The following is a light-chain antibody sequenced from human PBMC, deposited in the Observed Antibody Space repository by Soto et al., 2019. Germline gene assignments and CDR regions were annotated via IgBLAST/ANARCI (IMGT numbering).Light chain of an antibody. CDR1: QTISSW. J-gene: IGKJ1*01. CDR2: DGS. V-gene: IGKV1-5*01. Sequence: DIQMTQSPSTLSGSVGDRVTITCRASQTISSWLAWYQQKPGKAPKLLIYDGSSLESGVPSRFSGSGSGTEFTLTISRLQSDDFATYYCQQYNSYSTFGQGTKVDIK. CDR3: QQYNSYST.